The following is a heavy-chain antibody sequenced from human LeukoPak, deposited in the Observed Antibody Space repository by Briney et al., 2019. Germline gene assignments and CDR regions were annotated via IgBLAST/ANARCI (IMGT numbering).Heavy chain of an antibody. CDR3: ARSLSTAGIDY. CDR2: VFHSGST. V-gene: IGHV4-38-2*01. CDR1: SYSISSGRY. J-gene: IGHJ4*02. Sequence: KPSETLSLTCAVSSYSISSGRYWGWIWQPPGKGLEWIGSVFHSGSTYYNPSLKSRVTISVDTSKNHFSLNLSSVTAADTAVYYCARSLSTAGIDYWGQGTLVTVSS. D-gene: IGHD2-2*01.